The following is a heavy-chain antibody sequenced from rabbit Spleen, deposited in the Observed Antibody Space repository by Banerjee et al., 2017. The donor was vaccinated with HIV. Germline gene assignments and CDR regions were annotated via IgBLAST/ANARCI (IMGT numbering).Heavy chain of an antibody. CDR1: GFSFSSSYW. CDR2: IDAGSSGST. J-gene: IGHJ6*01. Sequence: QEQLEESGGDLVKPEGSLALTCTASGFSFSSSYWICWVRQAPGKGLEWIGGIDAGSSGSTYSVSRAKGRFSISKAAPTPVTLQMTSLTAAATATYFCARGGESGLGNGMDLWGPGTRVSVS. CDR3: ARGGESGLGNGMDL. V-gene: IGHV1S45*01. D-gene: IGHD5-1*01.